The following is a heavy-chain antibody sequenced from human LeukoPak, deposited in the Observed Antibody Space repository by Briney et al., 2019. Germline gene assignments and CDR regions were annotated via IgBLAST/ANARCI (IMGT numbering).Heavy chain of an antibody. J-gene: IGHJ4*02. V-gene: IGHV3-23*01. CDR1: GFTFSDYY. CDR3: ARSRYCSGGTYCHFDS. D-gene: IGHD2-15*01. CDR2: ISGSGDST. Sequence: GGSLRLSCAASGFTFSDYYMSWIRQAPGKGLEWVSAISGSGDSTYYADSVKGRFIISRDNSKNTLHLQMNSLRAEDTAVYYCARSRYCSGGTYCHFDSWGQGTLVTVSS.